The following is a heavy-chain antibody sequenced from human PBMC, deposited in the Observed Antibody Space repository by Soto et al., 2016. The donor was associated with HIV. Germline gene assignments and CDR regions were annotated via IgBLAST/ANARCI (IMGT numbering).Heavy chain of an antibody. CDR3: ARPLLWFGESSGGPFEI. D-gene: IGHD3-10*01. CDR1: GFSVSSNY. Sequence: EVQLVETGGGLIQPGGSLRLSCAVSGFSVSSNYMSWVRQAPGKGLEWVAVVSNYGRPDYADSVKGRFTISRDHSNNTLYLQMSSLRAEDTAIYYCARPLLWFGESSGGPFEIWGPKGQWSPSLQ. CDR2: VSNYGRP. V-gene: IGHV3-53*02. J-gene: IGHJ3*02.